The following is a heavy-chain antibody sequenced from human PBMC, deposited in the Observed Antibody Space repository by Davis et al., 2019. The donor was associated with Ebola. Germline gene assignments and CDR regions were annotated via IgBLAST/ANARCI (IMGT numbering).Heavy chain of an antibody. J-gene: IGHJ4*02. Sequence: PGGSLRLSCAASGFTFNKYGMSWVRQALGKGLEWVAAVSRKGDSYYAESVKGRFTVSRDTSKDTLFLQMNSLRADDTAVYYCARETVNCGGDCIDYWGQGSLVTVSS. CDR1: GFTFNKYG. CDR2: VSRKGDS. CDR3: ARETVNCGGDCIDY. V-gene: IGHV3-23*01. D-gene: IGHD2-21*02.